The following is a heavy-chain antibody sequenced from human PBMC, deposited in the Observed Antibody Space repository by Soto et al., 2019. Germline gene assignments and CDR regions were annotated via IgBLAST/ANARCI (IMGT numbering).Heavy chain of an antibody. D-gene: IGHD6-19*01. CDR2: IGTAGDT. Sequence: EVQLVESGGGLVQPGGSLRLSCAASGFTFSSYDMHWVRQATGKGLEWVSAIGTAGDTYYPGSVKGRFTISRENAKNSLYLQMNSLRAGDTAVYYCATGRIAVASTFDAFDIWGQGTMVTVSS. V-gene: IGHV3-13*01. CDR1: GFTFSSYD. J-gene: IGHJ3*02. CDR3: ATGRIAVASTFDAFDI.